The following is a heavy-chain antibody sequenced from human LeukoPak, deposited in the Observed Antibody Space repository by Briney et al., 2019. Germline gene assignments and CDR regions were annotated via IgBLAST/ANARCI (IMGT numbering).Heavy chain of an antibody. Sequence: SETLSLTCTASYGSISDISYYWGWIRQPPGKGLEWIGSIYYSGRTYYNSSLKSRVTISVDTSKNQVSLKVTSVTAADTAVYYCASAYYDILGGHFDYWGQGTLVTVSS. V-gene: IGHV4-39*07. CDR1: YGSISDISYY. CDR3: ASAYYDILGGHFDY. D-gene: IGHD3-9*01. J-gene: IGHJ4*02. CDR2: IYYSGRT.